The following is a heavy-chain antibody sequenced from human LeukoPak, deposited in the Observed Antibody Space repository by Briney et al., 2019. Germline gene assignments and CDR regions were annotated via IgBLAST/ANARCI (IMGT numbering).Heavy chain of an antibody. J-gene: IGHJ4*02. CDR1: GFSLSTSGMC. Sequence: ACCPTLVYPTQTLTLTCTFSGFSLSTSGMCVNWIRQPPGKALEWLARIDWDDDKYYSTSLKTRLTISNDTSKNQVVLTMTNMDPVDTATYYCARIRAHYGGNSAPFDYWGQGTLVTVSS. D-gene: IGHD4-23*01. CDR2: IDWDDDK. CDR3: ARIRAHYGGNSAPFDY. V-gene: IGHV2-70*11.